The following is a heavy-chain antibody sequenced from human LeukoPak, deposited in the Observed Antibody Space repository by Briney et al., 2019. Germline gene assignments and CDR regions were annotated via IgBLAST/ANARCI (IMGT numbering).Heavy chain of an antibody. CDR3: ARDGLYCSGGSCYPSH. CDR1: GYTFAAYY. J-gene: IGHJ4*02. D-gene: IGHD2-15*01. V-gene: IGHV1-18*04. Sequence: ASVKVSCKASGYTFAAYYIHWVRQAPGQGLEWMGWISPYNGNTNYAQDLQGRVTMTTDTSTSTAYMELRSLRSDDTAVYYCARDGLYCSGGSCYPSHWGQGTLVTVSS. CDR2: ISPYNGNT.